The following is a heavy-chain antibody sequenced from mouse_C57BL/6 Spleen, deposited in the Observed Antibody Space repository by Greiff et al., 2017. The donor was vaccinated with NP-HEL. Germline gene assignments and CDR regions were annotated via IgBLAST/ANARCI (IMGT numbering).Heavy chain of an antibody. J-gene: IGHJ3*01. CDR2: ISGGGGNT. CDR3: ARHKYYGAPPFAY. CDR1: GFTFSSYT. Sequence: EVMLVESGGGLVKPGGSLKLSCAASGFTFSSYTMSWVRQTPEKRLEWVATISGGGGNTYYPDSVKGRFTISRDNAKNTLYLQMSSLRSEDTALYYCARHKYYGAPPFAYWGQGTLVTVSA. V-gene: IGHV5-9*01. D-gene: IGHD1-1*01.